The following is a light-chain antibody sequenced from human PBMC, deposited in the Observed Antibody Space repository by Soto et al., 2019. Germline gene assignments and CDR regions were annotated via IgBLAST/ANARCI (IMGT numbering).Light chain of an antibody. CDR1: SSNIGTSS. J-gene: IGLJ1*01. CDR3: AAGDDSLNGHV. Sequence: SVLTQPHSASGTPGQRVTISCSGSSSNIGTSSVHWFQQLPGTAPKLLISTTNQRPSGVPERFSGSKSGTSASLAISGLQSEDEADYYCAAGDDSLNGHVFGTGTKVTVL. V-gene: IGLV1-44*01. CDR2: TTN.